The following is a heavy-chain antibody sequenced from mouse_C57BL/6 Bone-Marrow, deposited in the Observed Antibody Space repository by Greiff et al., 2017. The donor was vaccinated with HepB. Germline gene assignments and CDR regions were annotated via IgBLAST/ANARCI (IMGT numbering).Heavy chain of an antibody. CDR2: IYPGSGNT. J-gene: IGHJ2*01. Sequence: QVQLKESGAELVRPGASVKLSCKASGYTFTDYYINWVKQRPGQGLEWIARIYPGSGNTYYNEKFKGKATLTAEKSSSTAYMQLRSLTSEDSAVYFCARPPYEWGQGTTLTVSS. D-gene: IGHD1-1*01. CDR1: GYTFTDYY. V-gene: IGHV1-76*01. CDR3: ARPPYE.